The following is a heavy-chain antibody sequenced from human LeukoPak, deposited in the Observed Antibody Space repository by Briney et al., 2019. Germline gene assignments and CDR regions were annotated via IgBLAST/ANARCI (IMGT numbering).Heavy chain of an antibody. J-gene: IGHJ4*02. Sequence: SVKVSCKVSGGTFSSYPISWVRQAPGQGLEWMGEITPIFGEAQNAEKFQGTVTITADQPTSTVYMDLPSLRLDATAIYSCARTSRAASTSGLNYWGQGTLVTASS. CDR1: GGTFSSYP. CDR3: ARTSRAASTSGLNY. CDR2: ITPIFGEA. V-gene: IGHV1-69*13. D-gene: IGHD6-25*01.